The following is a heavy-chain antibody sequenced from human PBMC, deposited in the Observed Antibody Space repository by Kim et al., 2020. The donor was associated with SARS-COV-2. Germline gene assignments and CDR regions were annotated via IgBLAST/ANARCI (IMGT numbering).Heavy chain of an antibody. CDR2: TSRNGIT. V-gene: IGHV3-11*01. CDR3: ARWVGGMDV. Sequence: GGSLRLSCAASGFTFSDYYMAWIRQAPGKGLEWLSYTSRNGITYKSDSLKDRLTISRDNAKASLHLQVSSLRVEDTAIYYCARWVGGMDVWGRGTTVTVSS. J-gene: IGHJ6*02. CDR1: GFTFSDYY.